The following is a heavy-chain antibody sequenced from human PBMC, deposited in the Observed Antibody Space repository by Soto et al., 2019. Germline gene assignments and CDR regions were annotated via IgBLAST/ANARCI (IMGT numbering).Heavy chain of an antibody. Sequence: GGSLRLSCAASGFTFDDYAMHWVRQAPGKGLEWVSGISWNSGSIGYADSVKGRFTISRDNAKNSLYLQMNSLRAEDTAVYYCAKSRYSFDYWGQGTLVTVSS. J-gene: IGHJ4*02. CDR1: GFTFDDYA. CDR2: ISWNSGSI. V-gene: IGHV3-9*01. D-gene: IGHD1-1*01. CDR3: AKSRYSFDY.